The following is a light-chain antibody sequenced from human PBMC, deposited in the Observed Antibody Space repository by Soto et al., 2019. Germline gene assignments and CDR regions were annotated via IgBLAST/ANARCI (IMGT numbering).Light chain of an antibody. V-gene: IGKV1-39*01. J-gene: IGKJ1*01. CDR3: QQTYSTPPT. CDR2: DAS. CDR1: QDISNY. Sequence: DIQMTQSPSSLSASVGDRVTITCQASQDISNYLNWYQQKPGKAPKLLIYDASSLQSGVPSRFSGSGSGTDFTLTISSLQPEDFATYYCQQTYSTPPTFGQGTKVDI.